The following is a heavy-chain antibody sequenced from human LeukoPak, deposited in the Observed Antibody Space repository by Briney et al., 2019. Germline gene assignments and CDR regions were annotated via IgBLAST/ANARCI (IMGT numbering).Heavy chain of an antibody. CDR3: ARGIVGATRIDY. CDR2: IYYSGST. D-gene: IGHD1-26*01. Sequence: SETLSLTCTVSGGSISSSSYYWGWIRQPPGTGLEWIGCIYYSGSTYYNPSLKSRVTISVDTSKNQFSLKLSSVTAADTAVYYCARGIVGATRIDYWGQGTLVTVSS. J-gene: IGHJ4*02. V-gene: IGHV4-39*01. CDR1: GGSISSSSYY.